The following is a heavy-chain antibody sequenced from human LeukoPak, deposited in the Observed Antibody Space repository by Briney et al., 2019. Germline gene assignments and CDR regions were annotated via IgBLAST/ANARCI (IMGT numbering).Heavy chain of an antibody. CDR3: AKGYRVGATSHYYYMDV. CDR2: IRYDGSNK. D-gene: IGHD1-26*01. CDR1: GFTFSSCG. V-gene: IGHV3-30*02. J-gene: IGHJ6*03. Sequence: GGSLRLSCAASGFTFSSCGMHWVRQAPGKGLEWVAFIRYDGSNKYYADSVKGRFTISRDNSKNTLYLQMNSLRAEDTAVYYCAKGYRVGATSHYYYMDVWGKGTTVTVSS.